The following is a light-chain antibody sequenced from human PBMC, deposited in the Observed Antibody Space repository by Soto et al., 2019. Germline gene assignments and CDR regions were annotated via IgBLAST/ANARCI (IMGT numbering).Light chain of an antibody. CDR2: GAS. Sequence: EIVLTQSPGTLSLSPGERATLSCRASQTVSSTYLAWYQQKPGQAPRLLIYGASNRATGIPDRFSGSGSGTDFTLTISRLEPEDFAVYYCQQYRSSTGTFGQGTKV. J-gene: IGKJ1*01. V-gene: IGKV3-20*01. CDR1: QTVSSTY. CDR3: QQYRSSTGT.